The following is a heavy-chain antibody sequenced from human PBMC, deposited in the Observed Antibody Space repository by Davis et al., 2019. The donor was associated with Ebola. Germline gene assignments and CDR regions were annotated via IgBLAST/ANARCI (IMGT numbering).Heavy chain of an antibody. J-gene: IGHJ3*01. V-gene: IGHV3-23*01. CDR3: AKDTSNVWFDV. CDR2: ISGSGGSI. D-gene: IGHD6-19*01. Sequence: GESLKISCAASGFTFSSYAMSWVRQAPGKGLEWVSGISGSGGSIYYADSVKGRFTISRDNSKNTLHLQMNSLRVEDTAIYYCAKDTSNVWFDVWGQGTMVTVSS. CDR1: GFTFSSYA.